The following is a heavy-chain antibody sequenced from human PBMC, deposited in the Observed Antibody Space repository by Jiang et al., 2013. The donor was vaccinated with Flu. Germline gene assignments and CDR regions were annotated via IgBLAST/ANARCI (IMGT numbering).Heavy chain of an antibody. J-gene: IGHJ4*02. V-gene: IGHV6-1*01. Sequence: QTLSLTCAISGDSVSSNSAAWNWIRQSPSRGLGWLGRTYYRSKWYNEYVVSVKSRIAINPDTSKNQFSLHLESVTPEDTAVYYCARIVGDAFDYWGQGTRVTVSS. D-gene: IGHD1-26*01. CDR2: TYYRSKWYN. CDR1: GDSVSSNSAA. CDR3: ARIVGDAFDY.